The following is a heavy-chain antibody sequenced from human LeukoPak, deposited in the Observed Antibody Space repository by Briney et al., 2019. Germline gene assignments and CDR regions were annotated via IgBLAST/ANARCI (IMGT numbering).Heavy chain of an antibody. D-gene: IGHD3-10*01. CDR1: GYTFTSYD. V-gene: IGHV1-8*01. CDR3: ARDAITMVRGVVDY. CDR2: MNPNSGNT. J-gene: IGHJ4*02. Sequence: ASVKVSCKASGYTFTSYDINWVRQATGQGLEWMGWMNPNSGNTGYAQKFQGRVAMTRNTSISTAYMELSSLRSEDTAVYYCARDAITMVRGVVDYWGQGTLVTVSS.